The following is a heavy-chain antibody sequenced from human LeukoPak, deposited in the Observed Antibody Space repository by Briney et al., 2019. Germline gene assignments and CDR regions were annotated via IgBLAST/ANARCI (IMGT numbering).Heavy chain of an antibody. V-gene: IGHV1-2*02. D-gene: IGHD5-12*01. J-gene: IGHJ4*02. CDR3: AVLDIVATGGDY. Sequence: ASVKVSCKASGYTFTGYYMRWVRQAPGQGLEWMGWINPNSGGTNYAQKFQGRVTMTRDTSISTAYMELSRLRSDDTAVYYCAVLDIVATGGDYWGQGTLVTVSS. CDR2: INPNSGGT. CDR1: GYTFTGYY.